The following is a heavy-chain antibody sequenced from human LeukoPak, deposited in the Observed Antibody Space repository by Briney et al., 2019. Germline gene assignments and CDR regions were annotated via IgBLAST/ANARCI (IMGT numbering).Heavy chain of an antibody. CDR1: GFTFSSYS. J-gene: IGHJ4*02. CDR3: ASLSPGWLQVDLDY. CDR2: ISSSSSYI. Sequence: GGSLRLSCAASGFTFSSYSMNWVRQAPGKGLEWVSSISSSSSYIYYADSVKGRFTISRDNAKNSLYLQMNSLRAEDTAVCYCASLSPGWLQVDLDYWGQGTLVTVSS. V-gene: IGHV3-21*01. D-gene: IGHD5-24*01.